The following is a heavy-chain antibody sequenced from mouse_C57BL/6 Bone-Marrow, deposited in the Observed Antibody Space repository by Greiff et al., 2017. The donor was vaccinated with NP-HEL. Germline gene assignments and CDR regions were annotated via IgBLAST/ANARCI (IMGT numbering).Heavy chain of an antibody. CDR3: ARAGELRRRTYAMDY. V-gene: IGHV5-16*01. J-gene: IGHJ4*01. Sequence: EVKLLESEGGLVQPGSSMKLSCTASGFTFSDYYMAWVRQVPEKGLEWVANINYDGSSTNYLDSLKSRFIISRDNAKNILYLQMSSLKSEDTATYYCARAGELRRRTYAMDYWGQGTSVTVSS. CDR2: INYDGSST. D-gene: IGHD2-4*01. CDR1: GFTFSDYY.